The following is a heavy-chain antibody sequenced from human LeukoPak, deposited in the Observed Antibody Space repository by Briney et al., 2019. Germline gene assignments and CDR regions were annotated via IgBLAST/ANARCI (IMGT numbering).Heavy chain of an antibody. CDR2: IIPIFGTA. V-gene: IGHV1-69*13. CDR3: ARDKDALRTKYYYYYYGMDV. D-gene: IGHD4-17*01. CDR1: GGTFISYA. Sequence: SVKVSCKASGGTFISYAISWVRQAPGQGLEWMGGIIPIFGTANYAQKFQGRVTITADESTSTAYMELSSLRSEDTAVYYCARDKDALRTKYYYYYYGMDVWGQGTTVTVSS. J-gene: IGHJ6*02.